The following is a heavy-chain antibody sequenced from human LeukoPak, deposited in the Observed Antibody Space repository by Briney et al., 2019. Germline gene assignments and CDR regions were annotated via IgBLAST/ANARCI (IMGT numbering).Heavy chain of an antibody. Sequence: QPGGSLRLSCGASGFTFGTYWMHWVRQAPGKGLVWVSGINSDGGTTTYADSVKGRFTISRDNAKNTLYLQMNNLRAEDTAIYYCATDSYVSGSYYRLFYWGQGTLVTVSS. CDR2: INSDGGTT. D-gene: IGHD3-10*01. CDR1: GFTFGTYW. V-gene: IGHV3-74*01. J-gene: IGHJ4*02. CDR3: ATDSYVSGSYYRLFY.